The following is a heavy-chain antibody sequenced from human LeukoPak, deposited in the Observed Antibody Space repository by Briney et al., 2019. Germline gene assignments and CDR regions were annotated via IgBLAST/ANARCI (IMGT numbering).Heavy chain of an antibody. CDR2: ISGSGIST. CDR3: AKGGYKTPFDY. J-gene: IGHJ4*02. V-gene: IGHV3-23*01. CDR1: GFTFSSYA. D-gene: IGHD5-18*01. Sequence: QPGGSLRLSCAASGFTFSSYAMSWVRQAPGKGLEWVSDISGSGISTYYADSMKGRFTISRDNSKNTLYLQMNSLRAEDTAVYYCAKGGYKTPFDYWGQGTLVTVSS.